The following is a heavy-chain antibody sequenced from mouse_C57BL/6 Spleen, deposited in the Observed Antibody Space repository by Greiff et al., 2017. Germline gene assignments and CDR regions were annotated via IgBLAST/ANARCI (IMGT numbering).Heavy chain of an antibody. CDR3: ARGDAGLRRGDFDY. V-gene: IGHV1-82*01. Sequence: QVQLQQSGPELVKPGASVKISCKASGYAFSSSWMNWVKQRPGKGLEWIGRIYPGDGDTNYNGKFKGKATLTADKSSSTAYMQLSSLTSEDSAVYFCARGDAGLRRGDFDYWGQGTTLTVSS. D-gene: IGHD2-2*01. CDR2: IYPGDGDT. J-gene: IGHJ2*01. CDR1: GYAFSSSW.